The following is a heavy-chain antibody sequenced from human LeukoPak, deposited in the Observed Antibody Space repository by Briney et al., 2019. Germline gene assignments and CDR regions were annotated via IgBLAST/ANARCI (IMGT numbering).Heavy chain of an antibody. J-gene: IGHJ4*02. D-gene: IGHD3-22*01. CDR2: ISGSGGST. Sequence: PGRSLRLSCAASGFTFSSYAMSWVRQAPGKGLEWVSAISGSGGSTYYADSVKGRFTISRDNSKNTLYLQMNSLRAEDTAVYYCAKDPRYYYDSSGYYFDYWGQGTLVTVSS. CDR3: AKDPRYYYDSSGYYFDY. CDR1: GFTFSSYA. V-gene: IGHV3-23*01.